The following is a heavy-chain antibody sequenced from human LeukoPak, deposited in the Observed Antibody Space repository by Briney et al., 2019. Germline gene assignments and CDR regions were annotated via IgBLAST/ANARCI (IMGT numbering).Heavy chain of an antibody. CDR3: AKDGGLWVSAHWGDS. J-gene: IGHJ4*02. CDR2: ISSSGSTI. D-gene: IGHD7-27*01. V-gene: IGHV3-11*01. Sequence: GGSLRLSCAASGFTFSDYYMSWIRQAPGKGLEWVSYISSSGSTIYYADSVKGRFTISRDNAKNTLFLQMNSLRAEDTAVYYCAKDGGLWVSAHWGDSWGRGTLVTVSS. CDR1: GFTFSDYY.